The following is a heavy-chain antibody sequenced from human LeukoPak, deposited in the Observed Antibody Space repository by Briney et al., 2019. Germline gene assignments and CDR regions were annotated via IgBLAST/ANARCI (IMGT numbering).Heavy chain of an antibody. D-gene: IGHD2-2*01. Sequence: SETLSLTCTVSGASISSYYWSWIRQPPGKGLEWIGYIYTSETTNFNPALRSRVTISIDTSKNQVFLRLSSVTAADTALYYCARHRSPSSLSFFDIWGQGMLVIVSS. J-gene: IGHJ4*02. CDR2: IYTSETT. V-gene: IGHV4-4*09. CDR1: GASISSYY. CDR3: ARHRSPSSLSFFDI.